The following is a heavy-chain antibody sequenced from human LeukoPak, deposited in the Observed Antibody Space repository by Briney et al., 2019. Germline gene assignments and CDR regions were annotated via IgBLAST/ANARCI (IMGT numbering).Heavy chain of an antibody. J-gene: IGHJ6*02. Sequence: SETLSLTCTVSGGSISSYYWSWIRQPPGKGLEWIGYIYYSGSTNYNPSLKSRVTISVDTSKNQFSLKLSSVTAADTALYYCARLPYSSCWYHSLGYYYGMDVWGQGTTVTVSS. CDR2: IYYSGST. CDR1: GGSISSYY. CDR3: ARLPYSSCWYHSLGYYYGMDV. D-gene: IGHD6-13*01. V-gene: IGHV4-59*08.